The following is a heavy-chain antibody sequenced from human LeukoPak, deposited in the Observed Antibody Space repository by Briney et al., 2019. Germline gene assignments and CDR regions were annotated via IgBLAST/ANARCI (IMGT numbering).Heavy chain of an antibody. CDR3: ATEGSISASGFDS. V-gene: IGHV1-24*01. J-gene: IGHJ4*02. Sequence: GASVKVSCKVAGYTLIQLVVHWVRQAPGKGLEWMGGFNPENGEIIYAQSLEGRVAMTEDTSKDTAYMELSSLRSEDTAVYYCATEGSISASGFDSWGQGTLVTVSS. D-gene: IGHD2-2*01. CDR1: GYTLIQLV. CDR2: FNPENGEI.